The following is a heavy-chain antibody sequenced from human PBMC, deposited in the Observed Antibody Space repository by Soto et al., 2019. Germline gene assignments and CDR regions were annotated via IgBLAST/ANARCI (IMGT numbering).Heavy chain of an antibody. D-gene: IGHD3-3*01. CDR3: ATVDDFLVRDAFDI. Sequence: ASVKVSCKVSGYTLTELSMHWVRQAPGKGLEWMGGFDPEDGETIYAQKFQGRVTMTEDTSTDTAYMELSSLRSEDTAVYYCATVDDFLVRDAFDIWGQGTMVTVSS. CDR2: FDPEDGET. J-gene: IGHJ3*02. V-gene: IGHV1-24*01. CDR1: GYTLTELS.